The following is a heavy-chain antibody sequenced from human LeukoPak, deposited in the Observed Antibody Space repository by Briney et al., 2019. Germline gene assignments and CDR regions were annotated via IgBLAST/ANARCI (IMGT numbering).Heavy chain of an antibody. CDR3: PSLYCGGDCYPYYYYGMDV. J-gene: IGHJ6*02. CDR1: GYTFTGYY. V-gene: IGHV1-2*02. Sequence: ASVKVSCKASGYTFTGYYMHWVRQAPGQGLEWMGWINPNSGGTNYAQKFQGRVTMTRDTSISTAYMELSRLRSDDTAVYYCPSLYCGGDCYPYYYYGMDVWGQGTTVTVSS. D-gene: IGHD2-21*02. CDR2: INPNSGGT.